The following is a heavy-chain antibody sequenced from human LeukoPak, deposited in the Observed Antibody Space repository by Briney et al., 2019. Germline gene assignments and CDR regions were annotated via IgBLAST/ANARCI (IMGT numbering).Heavy chain of an antibody. Sequence: SETLSLTCTVSSGTITSTSDCWGWIRQPPGKGLEWIGGINNSGNTYYNPSLKSRVSISVDTPKNQFSLQLTSVTAADTAVYFCARQFHGSGYVVDFWGQGTLVTVSS. CDR3: ARQFHGSGYVVDF. V-gene: IGHV4-39*01. J-gene: IGHJ4*02. CDR1: SGTITSTSDC. D-gene: IGHD6-13*01. CDR2: INNSGNT.